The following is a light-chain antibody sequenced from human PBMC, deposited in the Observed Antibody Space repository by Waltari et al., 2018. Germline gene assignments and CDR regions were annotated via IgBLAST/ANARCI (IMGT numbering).Light chain of an antibody. CDR1: QGITSR. CDR2: DAS. Sequence: DIQMTQSPSAVSAFVGDRVIITCRASQGITSRLAWYQQKPGRAPKLLIYDASSLQSGVPSRFSGSGSEKDFTLTINNLQPEDIATYFCQQANTFPVTFGPGTKVDIK. J-gene: IGKJ3*01. V-gene: IGKV1-12*01. CDR3: QQANTFPVT.